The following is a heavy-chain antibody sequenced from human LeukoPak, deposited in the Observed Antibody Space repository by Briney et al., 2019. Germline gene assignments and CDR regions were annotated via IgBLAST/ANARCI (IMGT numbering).Heavy chain of an antibody. Sequence: GGTLRLSCAASGFTFSSYGMSWVRQAPGKGLEWVSAISGSGGSTYYADSVKGRFTISRDNAKNSLYLQMNSLRAEDTAVYYCVSANYYDSSGYDYWGQGTLVTVSS. CDR1: GFTFSSYG. CDR2: ISGSGGST. CDR3: VSANYYDSSGYDY. V-gene: IGHV3-23*01. D-gene: IGHD3-22*01. J-gene: IGHJ4*02.